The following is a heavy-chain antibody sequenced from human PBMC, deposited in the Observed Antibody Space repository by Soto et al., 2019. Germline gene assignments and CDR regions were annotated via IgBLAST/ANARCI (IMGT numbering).Heavy chain of an antibody. D-gene: IGHD2-2*01. Sequence: EVQLLESGGGLEQPGGSLRLSCAASGFIFTSYAMSWVRQAPGKGLEWVSSINVGDAGTNYADSVKGRFTISRDNSKNTLYLQMNFPRADDTAIYYCAKNYQFDCWGQGTLVTVSS. J-gene: IGHJ4*02. CDR1: GFIFTSYA. CDR3: AKNYQFDC. CDR2: INVGDAGT. V-gene: IGHV3-23*01.